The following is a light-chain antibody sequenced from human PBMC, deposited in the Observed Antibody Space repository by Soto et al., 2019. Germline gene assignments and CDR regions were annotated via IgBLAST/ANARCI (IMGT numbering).Light chain of an antibody. J-gene: IGKJ1*01. V-gene: IGKV3-20*01. Sequence: ETVLTQSPGTLSLSPGERATLSCRASQSVSSNYLAWYQQKPGQAPTLLMYGASTRATGIPDRFSGSGSGTDFTLTISRLEPEDFAVYYCQQFGRSPPSSTFGQGTKVEIK. CDR2: GAS. CDR1: QSVSSNY. CDR3: QQFGRSPPSST.